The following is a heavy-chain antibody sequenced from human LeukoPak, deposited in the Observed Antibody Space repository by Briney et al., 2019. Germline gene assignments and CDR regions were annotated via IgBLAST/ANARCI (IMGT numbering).Heavy chain of an antibody. Sequence: SETLSLTCAVFGGSFSDYYWTWIRQPPGKGLEWIGEINDSGSTNYNPSLKSRVTISVDTSKNQFSLKLSSVTAADTAVYYCVREGGNSGYWGQGTLVTVSS. CDR3: VREGGNSGY. D-gene: IGHD4-23*01. CDR1: GGSFSDYY. J-gene: IGHJ4*02. CDR2: INDSGST. V-gene: IGHV4-34*01.